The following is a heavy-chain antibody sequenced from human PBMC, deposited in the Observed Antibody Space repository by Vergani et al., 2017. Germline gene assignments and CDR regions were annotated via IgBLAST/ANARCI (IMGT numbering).Heavy chain of an antibody. J-gene: IGHJ6*02. CDR1: GGSISSYY. D-gene: IGHD6-13*01. Sequence: QVQLQESGPGLVKPSETLSLTCTVSGGSISSYYWSWIRQLPGKGLEWIVYIYYSGSTNYNPCLKSRVTISVDTSKNQFSLKLSSVTAADTAVYYCARRRAGTFDYGMDVWGQGTTVTVSS. CDR3: ARRRAGTFDYGMDV. V-gene: IGHV4-59*08. CDR2: IYYSGST.